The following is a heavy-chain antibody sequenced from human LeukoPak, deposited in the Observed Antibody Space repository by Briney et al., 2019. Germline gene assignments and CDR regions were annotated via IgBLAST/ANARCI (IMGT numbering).Heavy chain of an antibody. CDR3: MNPNHYGSGR. D-gene: IGHD3-10*01. CDR1: GFSFSSYV. Sequence: PGGSLRLSCSVSGFSFSSYVLHWVRQAPGKGLESVSGTSQNGDNTYYADSVKGRFTISKDNSENTLYLQMNSLRPEDTAVYYCMNPNHYGSGRWGQGTLVTVSS. J-gene: IGHJ4*02. V-gene: IGHV3-64D*06. CDR2: TSQNGDNT.